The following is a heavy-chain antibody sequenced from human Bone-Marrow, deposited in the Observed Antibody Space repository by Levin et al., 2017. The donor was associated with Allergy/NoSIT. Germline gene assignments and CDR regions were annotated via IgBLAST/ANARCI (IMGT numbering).Heavy chain of an antibody. Sequence: SVKVSCKASGGTFSSYAISWVRQAPGQGLEWMGGIIPIFGTANYAQKFQGRVTITADKSTSTAYMELSSLRSEDTAVYYCARGSRATGYYYGMDVWGQGTTVTVSS. D-gene: IGHD1-1*01. V-gene: IGHV1-69*06. J-gene: IGHJ6*02. CDR1: GGTFSSYA. CDR2: IIPIFGTA. CDR3: ARGSRATGYYYGMDV.